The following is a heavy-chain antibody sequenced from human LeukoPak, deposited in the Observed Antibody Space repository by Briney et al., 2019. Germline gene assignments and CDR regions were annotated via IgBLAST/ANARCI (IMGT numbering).Heavy chain of an antibody. D-gene: IGHD5-24*01. J-gene: IGHJ6*02. V-gene: IGHV1-58*02. CDR3: AAGDGMDV. CDR1: GYTFTGYY. CDR2: IVVGSGNT. Sequence: SVKVSCKASGYTFTGYYMHWVRQAPGQRLEWIGWIVVGSGNTNYAQKFQERVTITRDMSTSTAYMELSSLRSEDTAVYYCAAGDGMDVWGQGTTVTVSS.